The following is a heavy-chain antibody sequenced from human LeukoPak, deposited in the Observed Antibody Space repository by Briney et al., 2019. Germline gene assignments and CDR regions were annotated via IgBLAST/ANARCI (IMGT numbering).Heavy chain of an antibody. D-gene: IGHD5-18*01. Sequence: SETLSLTCTVSGYSISSGYYWGWIRQPPGKGLEWIGSIYHSGSTYYNPSLKSRVTISVDTSKNQFSLKLSSVTAADTAVYYCARAHSYYYYYYYMDVWGKGTTVTVSS. J-gene: IGHJ6*03. CDR1: GYSISSGYY. CDR3: ARAHSYYYYYYYMDV. V-gene: IGHV4-38-2*02. CDR2: IYHSGST.